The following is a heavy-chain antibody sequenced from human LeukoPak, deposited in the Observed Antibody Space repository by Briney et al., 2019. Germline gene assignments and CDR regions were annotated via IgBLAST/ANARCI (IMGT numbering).Heavy chain of an antibody. CDR3: ARSPTYYYMDV. V-gene: IGHV3-30-3*01. Sequence: PGESLRLSCEACGFTFSNYVIHWVRQAPGKGLEWLAVISYDGINKYYADSVKGRFTISRDQSKTTVDLQMDSLGGADTAVYYCARSPTYYYMDVWGKGTTVTVSS. J-gene: IGHJ6*03. CDR1: GFTFSNYV. CDR2: ISYDGINK.